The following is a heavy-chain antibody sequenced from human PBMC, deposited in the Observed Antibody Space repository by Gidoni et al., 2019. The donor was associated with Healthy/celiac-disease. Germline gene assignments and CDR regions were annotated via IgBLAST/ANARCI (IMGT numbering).Heavy chain of an antibody. D-gene: IGHD2-15*01. Sequence: EVQLLESGGGLVQPGASLQLSCAASVFTFSSYAMSWVRQAPGKGLEGVSAISGSGGSTYYADSVKGRFTISRDNSKNTLYLQMNSLRAEDTAVYYCAKDEGSALWAFDIWGQGTMVTVSS. CDR1: VFTFSSYA. V-gene: IGHV3-23*01. CDR2: ISGSGGST. CDR3: AKDEGSALWAFDI. J-gene: IGHJ3*02.